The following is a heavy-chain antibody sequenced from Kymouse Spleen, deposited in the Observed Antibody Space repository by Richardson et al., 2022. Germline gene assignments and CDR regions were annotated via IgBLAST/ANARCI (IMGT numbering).Heavy chain of an antibody. D-gene: IGHD3-3*01. CDR1: GGSISSSNW. CDR3: ARGYYDFWSGYYTQNWFDP. Sequence: QVQLQESGPGLVKPSGTLSLTCAVSGGSISSSNWWSWVRQPPGKGLEWIGEIYHSGSTNYNPSLKSRVTISVDKSKNQFSLKLSSVTAADTAVYYCARGYYDFWSGYYTQNWFDPWGQGTLVTVSS. CDR2: IYHSGST. V-gene: IGHV4-4*02. J-gene: IGHJ5*02.